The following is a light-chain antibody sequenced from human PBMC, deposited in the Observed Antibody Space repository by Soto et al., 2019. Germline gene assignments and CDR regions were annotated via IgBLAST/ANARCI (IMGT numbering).Light chain of an antibody. CDR2: DAS. Sequence: EIVLTQSPGTLSLSPGERATLSCRASQSVSSYLAWYQQKPGQAPRLLIYDASNRATGIPARFSGSGSGTDFTLTISRLEPEDFAVYYCQQYGSSSWTFGQGTKVDIK. J-gene: IGKJ1*01. CDR3: QQYGSSSWT. V-gene: IGKV3-20*01. CDR1: QSVSSY.